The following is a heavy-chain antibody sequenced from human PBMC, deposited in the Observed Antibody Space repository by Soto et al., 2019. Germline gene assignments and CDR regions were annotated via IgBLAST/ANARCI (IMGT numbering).Heavy chain of an antibody. V-gene: IGHV4-59*01. J-gene: IGHJ2*01. CDR2: IYYSGST. D-gene: IGHD3-16*01. CDR1: GGSISSYY. Sequence: QVQLQESGPGLVKPSETLSLTCTVSGGSISSYYWSWIRQPPGKGLEWIGYIYYSGSTNYNPSLKSRVTISVDTSKNQFSLKLSSVTAADTAVYYCARGLRGYWYFDLWGRGTLVTVSS. CDR3: ARGLRGYWYFDL.